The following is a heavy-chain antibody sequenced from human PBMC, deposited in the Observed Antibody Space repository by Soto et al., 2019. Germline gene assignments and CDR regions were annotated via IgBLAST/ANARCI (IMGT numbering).Heavy chain of an antibody. CDR2: IWYDGSNK. D-gene: IGHD3-9*01. CDR3: AGGDYDTQNQEIDY. CDR1: GFTFSSYG. V-gene: IGHV3-33*01. Sequence: QVQLVESGGGVVQPGRSLRLSCAASGFTFSSYGIHWVRQAPGKGLEWVAVIWYDGSNKYYADSVKGRFTISRDNSKNTLHVQMNSLRAEDTAVYYCAGGDYDTQNQEIDYWGQGTLVTVSS. J-gene: IGHJ4*02.